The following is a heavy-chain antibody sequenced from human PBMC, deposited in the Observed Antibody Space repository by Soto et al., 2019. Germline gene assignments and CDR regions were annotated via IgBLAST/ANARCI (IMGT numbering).Heavy chain of an antibody. V-gene: IGHV4-34*02. CDR1: GGSFSGYY. CDR2: INHSGST. CDR3: ASGGQTIIPKD. D-gene: IGHD3-9*01. J-gene: IGHJ4*02. Sequence: QVQLQQWGAGLLKPSETLSLTCAVYGGSFSGYYWSWIRQPPGKGLDWIGEINHSGSTNYNPSLKSRVTISVDTSKNQFSLKLSSVTAADTAVYYCASGGQTIIPKDWGQLTLVTVSS.